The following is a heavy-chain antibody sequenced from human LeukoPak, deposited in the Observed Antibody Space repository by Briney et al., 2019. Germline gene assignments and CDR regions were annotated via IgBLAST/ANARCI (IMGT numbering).Heavy chain of an antibody. D-gene: IGHD3-10*01. CDR1: GFTFSSYA. CDR2: ISYRGGIT. V-gene: IGHV3-23*01. CDR3: AKDDGGSPPDAFDI. J-gene: IGHJ3*02. Sequence: GGSLRLSCAASGFTFSSYAMNWVRQAPGKGLEWVSTISYRGGITYYADSVKGRFAISRDNSKNTLYLQMNGLRTEDTAVYYCAKDDGGSPPDAFDIWGQGTLVTVSS.